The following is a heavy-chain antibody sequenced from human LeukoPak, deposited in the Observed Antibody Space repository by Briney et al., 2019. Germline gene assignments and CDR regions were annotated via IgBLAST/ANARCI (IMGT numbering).Heavy chain of an antibody. CDR2: IYTSGST. J-gene: IGHJ3*02. V-gene: IGHV4-61*02. CDR1: GGSISSGSYY. Sequence: SETLSLTCTVSGGSISSGSYYWSWIRQPAGKGLEWIGRIYTSGSTNYNPSLKSRVTISVDTSKNQFSLKLSSVTAADTAVYYCARDKVESSGWYRRPGAFDIWGQGTMVTVSS. CDR3: ARDKVESSGWYRRPGAFDI. D-gene: IGHD6-19*01.